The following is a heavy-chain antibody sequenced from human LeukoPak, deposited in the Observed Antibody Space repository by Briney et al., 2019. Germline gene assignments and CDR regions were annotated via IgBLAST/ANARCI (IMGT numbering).Heavy chain of an antibody. CDR3: ARATSPFYTDFDY. J-gene: IGHJ4*02. CDR2: IFHSGST. D-gene: IGHD1-1*01. Sequence: SETLSLTCTVSGGSISSYYWSWIRQPPGKGLEWIGYIFHSGSTNYNPSLKSRVTISVDTSKSQFSLRMSSMTAADTAVYYCARATSPFYTDFDYWGQGTLVTVSS. CDR1: GGSISSYY. V-gene: IGHV4-59*01.